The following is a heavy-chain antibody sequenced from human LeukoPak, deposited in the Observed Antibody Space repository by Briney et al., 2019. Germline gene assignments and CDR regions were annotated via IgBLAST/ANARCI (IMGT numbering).Heavy chain of an antibody. V-gene: IGHV4-4*07. CDR1: GGSISPYY. CDR3: ARGASGYYQFDY. Sequence: PSETLSLTCAVSGGSISPYYWSWIRQPAGKGLEWIGRIYTSGSTNYNPSLKSRVTMSVDASKNQFSLKLSSVTAADTAVHYCARGASGYYQFDYWGQGTLVTVSS. J-gene: IGHJ4*02. CDR2: IYTSGST. D-gene: IGHD3-22*01.